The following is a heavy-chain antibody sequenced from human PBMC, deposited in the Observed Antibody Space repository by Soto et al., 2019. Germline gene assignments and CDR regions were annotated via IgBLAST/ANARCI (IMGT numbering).Heavy chain of an antibody. D-gene: IGHD2-2*01. CDR1: GFTFSSYG. J-gene: IGHJ6*03. V-gene: IGHV3-30*18. CDR3: AKEQCSSTSCYYYYYYYMDV. CDR2: ISYDGSNK. Sequence: QVQLVESGGGVVQPGRSLRLSCAASGFTFSSYGMHWVRQAPGKGLEWVAVISYDGSNKYYADSVKGRFTISRDNSKNTLYLQMNSLRAEDTAVYYCAKEQCSSTSCYYYYYYYMDVWGKGTTVTVSS.